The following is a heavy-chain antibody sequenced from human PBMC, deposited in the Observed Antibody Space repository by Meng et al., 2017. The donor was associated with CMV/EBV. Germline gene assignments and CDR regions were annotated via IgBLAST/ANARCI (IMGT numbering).Heavy chain of an antibody. Sequence: SGFTFDSYAMIWVRQAPGKGLEWVSGIRGSGDGPSYADSVKGRFTISRDNSKNTLYLQMNGLRADDTAVYYCAKGPLPSSLRGLQLGSWGQGTLVTVSS. J-gene: IGHJ5*02. V-gene: IGHV3-23*01. CDR1: GFTFDSYA. CDR3: AKGPLPSSLRGLQLGS. CDR2: IRGSGDGP. D-gene: IGHD4-11*01.